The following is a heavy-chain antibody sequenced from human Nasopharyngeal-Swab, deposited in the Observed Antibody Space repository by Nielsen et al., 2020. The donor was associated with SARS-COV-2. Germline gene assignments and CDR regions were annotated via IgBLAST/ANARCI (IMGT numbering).Heavy chain of an antibody. V-gene: IGHV1-46*01. CDR1: GYTFTSYY. CDR2: INPSGGST. Sequence: ASVKVSCKASGYTFTSYYMHWVRQAPGQGLEWMGIINPSGGSTSYAQKFQGRVTMTSDTSTSTVYMELSSLRSEDTAVYYCARDGIAAAGPQLYYYYYGMDVWGQGTTVTVSS. D-gene: IGHD6-13*01. CDR3: ARDGIAAAGPQLYYYYYGMDV. J-gene: IGHJ6*02.